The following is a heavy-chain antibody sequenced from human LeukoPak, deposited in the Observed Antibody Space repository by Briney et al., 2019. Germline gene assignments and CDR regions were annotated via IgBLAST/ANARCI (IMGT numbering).Heavy chain of an antibody. V-gene: IGHV1-24*01. CDR3: AKLRQWLVRGYYYYGMDV. D-gene: IGHD6-19*01. Sequence: ASVKVSCKASGYTFTSYYMHWVRQAPGKGLEWMGGFDPEDGETIYAQKFQGRVTMTEDTSTDTAYMELSSLRSEDTAVYYCAKLRQWLVRGYYYYGMDVWGQGTTVTVSS. CDR1: GYTFTSYY. CDR2: FDPEDGET. J-gene: IGHJ6*02.